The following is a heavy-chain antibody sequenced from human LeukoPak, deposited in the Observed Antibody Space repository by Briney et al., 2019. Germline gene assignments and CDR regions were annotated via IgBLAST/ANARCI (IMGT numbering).Heavy chain of an antibody. V-gene: IGHV1-46*01. J-gene: IGHJ4*02. Sequence: ASVKVSCKASGYTFTSYYMHWVRQAPGQGLEWMGIINPSGGSTSYAQKFQGRVTMTRDTSTSTVYMELSSLRSEDTAVYYCARAASPQYYCDSSGYYYGYWGQGTLVTVSS. CDR1: GYTFTSYY. CDR3: ARAASPQYYCDSSGYYYGY. CDR2: INPSGGST. D-gene: IGHD3-22*01.